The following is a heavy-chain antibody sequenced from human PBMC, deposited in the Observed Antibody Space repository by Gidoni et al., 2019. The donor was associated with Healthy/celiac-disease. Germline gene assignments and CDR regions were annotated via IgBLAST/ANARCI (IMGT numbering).Heavy chain of an antibody. V-gene: IGHV3-21*01. CDR1: GFTFSGHS. D-gene: IGHD6-13*01. Sequence: EVQLVESGGGLVKPGGSLRLSCAASGFTFSGHSLNWVRQAPGKGLEWVSVISSSSSYIYYADSVKGRFTISRDNAKNSLYLQMNSLRAEDTAVYYCASESIAAAGTDYWGQGTLVTVSS. CDR2: ISSSSSYI. CDR3: ASESIAAAGTDY. J-gene: IGHJ4*02.